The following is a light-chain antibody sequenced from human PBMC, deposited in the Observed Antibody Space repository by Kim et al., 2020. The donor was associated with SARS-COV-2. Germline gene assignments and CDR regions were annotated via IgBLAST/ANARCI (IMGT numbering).Light chain of an antibody. CDR3: QVWDSSSDHRVV. CDR1: SIGSKS. J-gene: IGLJ2*01. CDR2: YDS. V-gene: IGLV3-21*04. Sequence: GKTGRVSCGGNSIGSKSVRWYQQKSGQAPVLVISYDSNRPSGIPGRFSGSNSGNTATLIISRVEAGDEADYYCQVWDSSSDHRVVFGGGTQLTVL.